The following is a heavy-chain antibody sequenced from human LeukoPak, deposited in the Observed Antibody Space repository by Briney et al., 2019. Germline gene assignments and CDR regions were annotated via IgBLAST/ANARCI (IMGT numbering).Heavy chain of an antibody. D-gene: IGHD1-26*01. Sequence: GRSLRLSCAASGFTVGSNYMNWVRQAPGKGLEWVSVVYSGGSTYYADSVKGRFTISRGNAKNSLYLQMNSLRAEDTAVYYCARDRSSDVWGQGTTVTVSS. J-gene: IGHJ6*02. V-gene: IGHV3-53*01. CDR3: ARDRSSDV. CDR1: GFTVGSNY. CDR2: VYSGGST.